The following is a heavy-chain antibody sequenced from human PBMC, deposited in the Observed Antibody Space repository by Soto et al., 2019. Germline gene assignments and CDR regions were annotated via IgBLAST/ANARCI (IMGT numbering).Heavy chain of an antibody. CDR2: IIPTFGTA. Sequence: GASVKVSCKASGGTFSSYAISWVRQAPGQGLEWMGGIIPTFGTANYAQKFQGRVTITADKSTSTAYMELSSLRSEDTAVYYCARGSPPYYDFWSGYPPEYYYYYYGMDVWGQGTTVTVSS. J-gene: IGHJ6*02. V-gene: IGHV1-69*06. CDR1: GGTFSSYA. D-gene: IGHD3-3*01. CDR3: ARGSPPYYDFWSGYPPEYYYYYYGMDV.